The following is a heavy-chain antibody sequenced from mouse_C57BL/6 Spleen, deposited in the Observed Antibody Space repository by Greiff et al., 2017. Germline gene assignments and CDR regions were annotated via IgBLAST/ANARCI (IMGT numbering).Heavy chain of an antibody. Sequence: EVQLQESGPVLVKPGASVKMSCKASGYTFTDYYMNWVKQSHGKSLEWIGVINPYNGGTSYNQKFKGKATLTVDKSSSTAYMELNSLTSEDSAVYYCAIYYDYDYYAMDYWGQGTSVTVSS. D-gene: IGHD2-4*01. J-gene: IGHJ4*01. CDR3: AIYYDYDYYAMDY. CDR1: GYTFTDYY. V-gene: IGHV1-19*01. CDR2: INPYNGGT.